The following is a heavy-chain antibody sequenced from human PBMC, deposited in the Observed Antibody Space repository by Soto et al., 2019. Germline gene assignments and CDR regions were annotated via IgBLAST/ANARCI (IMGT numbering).Heavy chain of an antibody. CDR2: ISSSSSYI. Sequence: EVQLVESGGGLVKPGGSLRLSCAASGFTFSSYSMNWVRQAPGKGLEWVSSISSSSSYIYYADSVKGRFTISRDNAKNSLYLQMNSPRVEDTAVYYCARDPAPYYYDSSGYWRFGSNYYGMDVWGQGTTVTVSS. D-gene: IGHD3-22*01. V-gene: IGHV3-21*01. CDR3: ARDPAPYYYDSSGYWRFGSNYYGMDV. J-gene: IGHJ6*02. CDR1: GFTFSSYS.